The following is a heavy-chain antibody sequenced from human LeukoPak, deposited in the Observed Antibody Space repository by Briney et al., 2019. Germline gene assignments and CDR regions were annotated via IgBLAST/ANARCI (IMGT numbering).Heavy chain of an antibody. CDR2: IYYSGST. J-gene: IGHJ4*02. D-gene: IGHD2-21*01. CDR3: ARHSDCGGDCYILDY. V-gene: IGHV4-59*08. Sequence: PSETLSLTCTVSGGSISSYYWSWIRQPPGKGLEWIGYIYYSGSTNYNPSLKSRVTISVDTSKNQFSLKLSSVTAADTAVYYCARHSDCGGDCYILDYWGQGTLVTVSS. CDR1: GGSISSYY.